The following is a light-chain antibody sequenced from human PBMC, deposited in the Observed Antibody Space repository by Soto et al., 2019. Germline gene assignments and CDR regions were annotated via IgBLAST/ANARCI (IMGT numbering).Light chain of an antibody. CDR1: SGHSSYA. CDR2: LNSDGSH. J-gene: IGLJ7*01. V-gene: IGLV4-69*01. Sequence: QPVLTQSPSASASLGASVKLTCTLSSGHSSYAIAWHQQQPEKGPRYLMKLNSDGSHYKGGGIPDRFSGSSSGAERYLTISSLQSEDEADYYCQTWGTGIHVFGTGTQLTVL. CDR3: QTWGTGIHV.